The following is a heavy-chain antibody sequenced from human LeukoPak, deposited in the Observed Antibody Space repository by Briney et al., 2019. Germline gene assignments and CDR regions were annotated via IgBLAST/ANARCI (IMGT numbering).Heavy chain of an antibody. D-gene: IGHD3-3*02. Sequence: GGSLRLSCEASGFTFGAYAMTWVRQAPGKGLEWVSLISSDSSYIYYADSVKGRFTISRDNAKSSLYLQMNSLRAEDTAVYYCAIVFYGVPSISDYWGQGTLVTVSS. CDR3: AIVFYGVPSISDY. CDR2: ISSDSSYI. CDR1: GFTFGAYA. V-gene: IGHV3-21*01. J-gene: IGHJ4*02.